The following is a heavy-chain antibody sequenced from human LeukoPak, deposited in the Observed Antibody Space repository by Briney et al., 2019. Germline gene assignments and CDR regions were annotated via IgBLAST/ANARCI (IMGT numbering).Heavy chain of an antibody. CDR1: GFSFSDYY. CDR2: ISSSGNNE. CDR3: ARDSYDSSGYDY. Sequence: PGGSLRLSCAASGFSFSDYYMSWVRQAPGKGLEWLSYISSSGNNEYYADSVKGRFTISRDNAKNSLYLQMNSLRGEDTAVYYCARDSYDSSGYDYWGQGTLVTVSS. V-gene: IGHV3-11*04. D-gene: IGHD3-22*01. J-gene: IGHJ4*02.